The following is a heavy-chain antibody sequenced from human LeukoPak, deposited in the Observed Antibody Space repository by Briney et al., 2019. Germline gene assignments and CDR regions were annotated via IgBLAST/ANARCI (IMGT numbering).Heavy chain of an antibody. Sequence: ASVKVSCKASGYTFTGYYIHWVRQAPGQGLEWMGWINPNSGGTNYAQKFQGRVTMTRDTSISTAYMELSRLRSDDTAVFYCARRGLDQYYSSGTDVWGQGTTVTVSS. J-gene: IGHJ6*02. D-gene: IGHD6-19*01. V-gene: IGHV1-2*02. CDR3: ARRGLDQYYSSGTDV. CDR1: GYTFTGYY. CDR2: INPNSGGT.